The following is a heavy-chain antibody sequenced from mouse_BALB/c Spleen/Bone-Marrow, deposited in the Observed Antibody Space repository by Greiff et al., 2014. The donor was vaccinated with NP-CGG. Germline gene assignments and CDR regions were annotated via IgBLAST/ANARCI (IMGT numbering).Heavy chain of an antibody. CDR3: ARQGNWDGYFDV. CDR2: ISCGGSYT. V-gene: IGHV5-9*02. CDR1: GFAFSSYD. J-gene: IGHJ1*01. Sequence: DVHLVESGGGLVKPGGSLKLSCAASGFAFSSYDMSWVRQTPEKRLEWVATISCGGSYTYYPDSVKGRFTISRDNARNTLYLQMSSLRSEDTALYYCARQGNWDGYFDVWGAGTTVTVSS. D-gene: IGHD4-1*01.